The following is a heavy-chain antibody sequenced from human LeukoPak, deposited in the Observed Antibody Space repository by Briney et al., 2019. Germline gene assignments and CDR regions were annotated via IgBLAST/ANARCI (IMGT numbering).Heavy chain of an antibody. Sequence: SETLSLTCTISGASISNYYWSWIRQPAGKGLEWIGRVYTSGSTNYNPSLKSRVTISVDKSKNQFFLKLSSVTAADTAVYYCAGRDYWGQGTLVTVSS. CDR1: GASISNYY. V-gene: IGHV4-4*07. D-gene: IGHD1-26*01. CDR2: VYTSGST. CDR3: AGRDY. J-gene: IGHJ4*02.